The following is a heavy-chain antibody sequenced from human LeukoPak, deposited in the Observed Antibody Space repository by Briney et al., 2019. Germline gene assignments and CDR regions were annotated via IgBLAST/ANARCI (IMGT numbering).Heavy chain of an antibody. V-gene: IGHV4-31*03. D-gene: IGHD2-21*02. CDR2: IYYSGST. J-gene: IGHJ4*02. Sequence: SETLSLTCTVSGGSISSGGYYWSWIPQHPGKGLDWIGYIYYSGSTYYNPSLKSRVTISVDTSKKQFSLKLGCVTAADTAVYYCARGGDPYYFDYWGQGTLVTVSS. CDR1: GGSISSGGYY. CDR3: ARGGDPYYFDY.